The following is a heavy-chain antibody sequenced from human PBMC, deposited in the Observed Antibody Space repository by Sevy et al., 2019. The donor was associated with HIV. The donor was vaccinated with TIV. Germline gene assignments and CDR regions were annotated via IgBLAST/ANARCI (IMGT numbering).Heavy chain of an antibody. V-gene: IGHV3-11*01. CDR3: ARLYCSGGSCYGGGYFQH. Sequence: GGSLRLSCTASGFTFGDYAMSWFRQAPGKGLEWVSYISSSGSIIYYANSVKGRFTISRDNAKNSLYLQMNSLRAEDTAVYYCARLYCSGGSCYGGGYFQHWGQGTLVTVSS. J-gene: IGHJ1*01. CDR1: GFTFGDYA. CDR2: ISSSGSII. D-gene: IGHD2-15*01.